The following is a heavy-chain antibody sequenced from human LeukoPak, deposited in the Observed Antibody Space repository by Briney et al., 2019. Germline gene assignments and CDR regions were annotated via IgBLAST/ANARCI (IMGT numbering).Heavy chain of an antibody. D-gene: IGHD3-10*01. CDR2: INHSGST. V-gene: IGHV4-34*01. CDR1: GGSISSYY. Sequence: SETLSLTCTVSGGSISSYYWSWIRQPPRKGLEWIGEINHSGSTNYNPSLKSRVTISVDTSKNQFSLKLSSVTAADTAVYYCARSRYYYGSGSYYKMYYFDYWGQGTLVTVSS. J-gene: IGHJ4*02. CDR3: ARSRYYYGSGSYYKMYYFDY.